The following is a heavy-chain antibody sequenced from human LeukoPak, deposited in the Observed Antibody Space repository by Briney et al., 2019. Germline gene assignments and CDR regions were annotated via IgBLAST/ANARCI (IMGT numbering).Heavy chain of an antibody. CDR2: ISGRGGST. CDR3: AKGLAAAGVDY. J-gene: IGHJ4*02. D-gene: IGHD6-13*01. Sequence: GGSRRLSCAASGFTFSNYAMNWVRQTPGKGLEWVSGISGRGGSTDYADSVRGRFTISRDNSKNTLFLQMNGLRGEDTAVYYCAKGLAAAGVDYWGQGTLVTVSS. CDR1: GFTFSNYA. V-gene: IGHV3-23*01.